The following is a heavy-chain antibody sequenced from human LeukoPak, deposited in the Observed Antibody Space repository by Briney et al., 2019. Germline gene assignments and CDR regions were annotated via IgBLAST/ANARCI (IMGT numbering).Heavy chain of an antibody. V-gene: IGHV1-46*01. D-gene: IGHD2-15*01. CDR1: GYTFTSYY. J-gene: IGHJ2*01. CDR2: INPSGGST. CDR3: ARGKRMNWYFDL. Sequence: ASVKVSCKASGYTFTSYYMHWVRQAPGQGLEWMGIINPSGGSTSYAQKFQGRVTMTRDTSISTAYMELSRLRSDDTAVYYCARGKRMNWYFDLWGRGTLVTVSS.